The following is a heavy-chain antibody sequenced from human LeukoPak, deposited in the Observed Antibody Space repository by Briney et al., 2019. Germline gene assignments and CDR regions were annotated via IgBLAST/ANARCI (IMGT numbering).Heavy chain of an antibody. CDR2: IIPILGIA. J-gene: IGHJ6*02. CDR3: ARDEYCGGDCSPLYYYYGMDV. D-gene: IGHD2-21*02. Sequence: VASVKVSCKASGGTFSSYAISWVRHAPGRGLEWRGRIIPILGIANYAQKFQGRVTITADKSTRTAYMELSSLRSEDTAVYYCARDEYCGGDCSPLYYYYGMDVWGQGTTVTVSS. V-gene: IGHV1-69*04. CDR1: GGTFSSYA.